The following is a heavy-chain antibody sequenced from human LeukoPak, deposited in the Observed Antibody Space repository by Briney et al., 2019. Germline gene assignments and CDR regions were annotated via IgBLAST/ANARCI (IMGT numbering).Heavy chain of an antibody. V-gene: IGHV1-18*01. Sequence: VASVKVSCKASGLTFISLTVGWVRQAPGQGLEWLGWVSAYAGDTQYAQTLQGRVSMTTNTSTSTAYMELKSLRSDDTAIYYCAACIAASGYAFDVWGQGTIITVSS. CDR2: VSAYAGDT. J-gene: IGHJ3*01. D-gene: IGHD6-13*01. CDR1: GLTFISLT. CDR3: AACIAASGYAFDV.